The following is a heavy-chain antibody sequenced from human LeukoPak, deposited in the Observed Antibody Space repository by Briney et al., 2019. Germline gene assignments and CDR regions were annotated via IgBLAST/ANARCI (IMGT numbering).Heavy chain of an antibody. D-gene: IGHD2-2*01. CDR1: GITFSSYG. CDR2: ISSTGGTT. J-gene: IGHJ4*02. CDR3: AGPMGPAAIFGFDY. Sequence: GGSLRLSCAASGITFSSYGMSWVRQAPGKGLEWVSSISSTGGTTYYADSVKGRFTISRDNSKNTLYLQMNSLRAEGTAVYYCAGPMGPAAIFGFDYWGQGTLVTVSS. V-gene: IGHV3-23*01.